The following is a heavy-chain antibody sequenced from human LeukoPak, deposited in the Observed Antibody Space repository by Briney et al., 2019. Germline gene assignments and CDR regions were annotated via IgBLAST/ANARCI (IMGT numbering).Heavy chain of an antibody. J-gene: IGHJ4*02. V-gene: IGHV1-46*01. CDR2: INPSGGST. D-gene: IGHD6-13*01. CDR1: GYTFTSYY. CDR3: ARDKCAGIAAAGTEFDY. Sequence: ASVKVSCKASGYTFTSYYMHWVRQARGQGLEWMGIINPSGGSTSYAQKFQGRVTMTRDTSTSTVYMELSSLRSEDTAVYYCARDKCAGIAAAGTEFDYWGQGTLVTVSS.